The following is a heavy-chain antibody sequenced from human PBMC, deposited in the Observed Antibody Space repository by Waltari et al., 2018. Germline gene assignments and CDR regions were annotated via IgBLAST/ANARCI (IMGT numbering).Heavy chain of an antibody. CDR1: GGASSNYY. Sequence: QVQLPESGPGLVKSAETMSLPVTVPGGASSNYYWSWIRQPPGKGLEWIGNIYSSGSTNYNPSLRSRISISVDTSKNQFSLRLNSVTAADTAVYYCARDSTDNWFDPWGQGTLVTVAS. J-gene: IGHJ5*02. CDR3: ARDSTDNWFDP. CDR2: IYSSGST. D-gene: IGHD1-26*01. V-gene: IGHV4-4*08.